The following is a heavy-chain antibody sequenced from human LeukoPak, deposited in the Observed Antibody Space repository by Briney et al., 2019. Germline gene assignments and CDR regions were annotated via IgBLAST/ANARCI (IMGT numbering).Heavy chain of an antibody. CDR1: GFTFSSYE. Sequence: GGSLRLSCAAPGFTFSSYEMNWVRQAPKKGLEWVSYISNSGSTIYYADSVKGRLTISRDNDKNSLYLQMNSLRADDTAVYYCARDPRGYSSGSDDFWGQGTLVTVSS. CDR2: ISNSGSTI. D-gene: IGHD5-18*01. CDR3: ARDPRGYSSGSDDF. V-gene: IGHV3-48*03. J-gene: IGHJ4*02.